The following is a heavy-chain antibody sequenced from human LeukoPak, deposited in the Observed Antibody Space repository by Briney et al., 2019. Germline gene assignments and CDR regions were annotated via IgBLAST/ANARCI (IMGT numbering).Heavy chain of an antibody. J-gene: IGHJ5*02. D-gene: IGHD5-18*01. CDR1: GDSITSGYY. Sequence: SETLSLTCVVSGDSITSGYYCAWIRQPPGKGLEWIGSIFHSGGTYRTPSLRSRVTISLNTSKNQISLILSSMTAADTSVYYCARSSSVDTALVGVHWFDPWGQGTLVTVSS. CDR3: ARSSSVDTALVGVHWFDP. V-gene: IGHV4-38-2*01. CDR2: IFHSGGT.